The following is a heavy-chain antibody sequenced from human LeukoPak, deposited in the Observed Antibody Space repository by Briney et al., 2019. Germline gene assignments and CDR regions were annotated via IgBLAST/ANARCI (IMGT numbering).Heavy chain of an antibody. CDR2: VNPNSGNT. CDR1: GYAFTSYD. CDR3: ARGLWEVAANVFNI. D-gene: IGHD2-15*01. V-gene: IGHV1-8*01. Sequence: ASVKVSCKASGYAFTSYDINWVRQATGQGLEWMGWVNPNSGNTGYAQKFQDRVTMTRNTSISTAFMELSSLRSEDTAVYYCARGLWEVAANVFNIWGQGTRVTVSS. J-gene: IGHJ3*02.